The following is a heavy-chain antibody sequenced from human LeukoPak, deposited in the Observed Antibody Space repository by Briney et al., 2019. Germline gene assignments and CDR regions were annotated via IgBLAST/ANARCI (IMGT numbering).Heavy chain of an antibody. CDR3: ARAAVDSYGSGSAYGMDV. CDR1: GYTFTSYG. D-gene: IGHD3-10*01. CDR2: INPNGGST. V-gene: IGHV1-46*01. Sequence: ASVKVSCKASGYTFTSYGISWVRQAPGQGLEWMGIINPNGGSTFYAQKFQGRVTMTRDTSTSTVYMELSSLRSEDMAVYYCARAAVDSYGSGSAYGMDVWGQGTTVTVSS. J-gene: IGHJ6*02.